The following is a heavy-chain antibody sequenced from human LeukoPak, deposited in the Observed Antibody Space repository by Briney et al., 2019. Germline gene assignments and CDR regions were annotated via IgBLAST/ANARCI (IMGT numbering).Heavy chain of an antibody. CDR3: ARPGYCSSTSCYYYYMDV. Sequence: SETLSLTCTVSGYSISSGYYWGWIRQPPGKGLEWIGSIYHSGSTYYNPSLKSRVTISVDTSKNQFSLKLSSVTAADTAVYYCARPGYCSSTSCYYYYMDVWGKGTTVTVSS. V-gene: IGHV4-38-2*02. D-gene: IGHD2-2*01. CDR1: GYSISSGYY. J-gene: IGHJ6*03. CDR2: IYHSGST.